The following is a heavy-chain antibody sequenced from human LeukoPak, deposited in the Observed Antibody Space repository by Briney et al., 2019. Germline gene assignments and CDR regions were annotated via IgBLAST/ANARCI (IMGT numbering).Heavy chain of an antibody. CDR1: GFTFGSYG. CDR3: AKDKRNYYDSSGYYPVYYYGMDV. V-gene: IGHV3-30*18. D-gene: IGHD3-22*01. CDR2: ISYDGSNK. Sequence: GGSLRLSCAASGFTFGSYGMHWVRQAPGKGLEWVAVISYDGSNKYYADSVKGRFTISRDNSKNTLYLQMNSPRAEDTAVYYCAKDKRNYYDSSGYYPVYYYGMDVWGQGTTVTVSS. J-gene: IGHJ6*02.